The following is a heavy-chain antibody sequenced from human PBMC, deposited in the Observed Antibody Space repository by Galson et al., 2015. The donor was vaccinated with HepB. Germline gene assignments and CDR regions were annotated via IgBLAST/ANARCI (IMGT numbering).Heavy chain of an antibody. CDR2: TYYRSKWYN. V-gene: IGHV6-1*01. D-gene: IGHD6-6*01. CDR1: GDSVSSTSAA. CDR3: ARASSIAARWDGMDV. J-gene: IGHJ6*02. Sequence: CAISGDSVSSTSAAWNWIRQSPSRGLEWLGRTYYRSKWYNDYAVSVKSRITINPDTSKNQFSLQLNSVTPEDTAVYYCARASSIAARWDGMDVWGQGTTVTVSS.